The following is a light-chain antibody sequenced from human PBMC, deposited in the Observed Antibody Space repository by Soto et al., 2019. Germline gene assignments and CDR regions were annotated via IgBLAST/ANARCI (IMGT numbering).Light chain of an antibody. CDR3: PQYGSSPRLT. CDR2: GAS. V-gene: IGKV3-20*01. Sequence: MVIAQSPAAVSVSPEERATLSCRASHNISSYLAWYQQKPGQAPRLLIYGASNRATGIPDRFSGNGSGTDFTLTIGILEPEDFAVYYCPQYGSSPRLTFCGGAKL. CDR1: HNISSY. J-gene: IGKJ4*01.